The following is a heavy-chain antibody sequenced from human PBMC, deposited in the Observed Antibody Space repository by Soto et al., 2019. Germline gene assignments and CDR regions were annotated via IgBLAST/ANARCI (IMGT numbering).Heavy chain of an antibody. CDR3: TTDKGGRRGYSGFDAFDY. Sequence: QVQLVQSGAEVKKPGSSVKVSCKASGGTISNYAINWVRQAPGQGLEWMGGIIPMSATTNYAGRFQGRVTMTADESTNTFCMELSSLGYDATAVFYCTTDKGGRRGYSGFDAFDYWGQGTLVTVSS. J-gene: IGHJ4*02. V-gene: IGHV1-69*01. CDR1: GGTISNYA. CDR2: IIPMSATT. D-gene: IGHD5-12*01.